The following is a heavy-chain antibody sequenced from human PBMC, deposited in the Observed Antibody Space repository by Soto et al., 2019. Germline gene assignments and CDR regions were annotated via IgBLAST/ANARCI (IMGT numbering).Heavy chain of an antibody. CDR1: GASISSGDYA. V-gene: IGHV4-30-2*01. D-gene: IGHD3-16*01. CDR2: IYNNGGS. Sequence: SETLSLTCVVSGASISSGDYAWNWVRQPPGKGLEWLGYIYNNGGSYYNPSLKIRVTISLDRSQNHFSLRLNSVTAADTALYFCARGDKNNDYYFDHWGQGTLVTVSS. CDR3: ARGDKNNDYYFDH. J-gene: IGHJ4*02.